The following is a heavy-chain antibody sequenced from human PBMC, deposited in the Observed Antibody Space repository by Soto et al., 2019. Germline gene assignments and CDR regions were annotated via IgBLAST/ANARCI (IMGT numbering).Heavy chain of an antibody. D-gene: IGHD2-15*01. J-gene: IGHJ4*02. Sequence: EVQLLESGGGLVQPGGSLRLSCAASGFTFSSYAMSWVRQAPGKGLEWVSAISGSGGSTYYADSVKGRFTISRDNSKNTLYLQMNSMRAEDKAVYYCAKRDHCSGGSCYLDPEYWCQGTLVTVSS. CDR3: AKRDHCSGGSCYLDPEY. CDR1: GFTFSSYA. V-gene: IGHV3-23*01. CDR2: ISGSGGST.